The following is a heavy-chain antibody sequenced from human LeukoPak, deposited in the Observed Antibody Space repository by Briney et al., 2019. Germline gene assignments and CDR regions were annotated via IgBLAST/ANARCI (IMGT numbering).Heavy chain of an antibody. D-gene: IGHD1/OR15-1a*01. CDR2: INPSGGST. J-gene: IGHJ4*02. CDR1: GYTFASYY. CDR3: ARVEQSLFFDY. V-gene: IGHV1-46*01. Sequence: ASVKVSCKASGYTFASYYMHWVRQAPGQGLEWMGIINPSGGSTSYAQKFQGRVTMTRDTSTSTVYMELSSLRSEDTAVYYCARVEQSLFFDYRGQGTLVTVSS.